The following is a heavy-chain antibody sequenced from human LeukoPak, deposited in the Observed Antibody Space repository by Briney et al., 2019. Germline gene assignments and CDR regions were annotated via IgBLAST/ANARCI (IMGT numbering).Heavy chain of an antibody. V-gene: IGHV2-5*02. CDR3: AYRTTTGNYVRWFDP. CDR1: GFSLRTRGVG. D-gene: IGHD4-11*01. CDR2: IYWDDDK. Sequence: SGPTLVKPTPTLTLTCTFSGFSLRTRGVGVGWIRQPPGKALEWLSLIYWDDDKRYSPSLKSRLTITKDTSKNQVVLTMTNMDPVDTATYYCAYRTTTGNYVRWFDPWGQGTLVTVSS. J-gene: IGHJ5*02.